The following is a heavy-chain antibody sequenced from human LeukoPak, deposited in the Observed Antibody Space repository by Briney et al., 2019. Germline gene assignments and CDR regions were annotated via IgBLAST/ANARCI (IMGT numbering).Heavy chain of an antibody. D-gene: IGHD6-19*01. CDR3: ARQLAGKDDY. V-gene: IGHV5-51*01. CDR1: GCIFTSYW. J-gene: IGHJ4*02. Sequence: GESLQISCKGSGCIFTSYWIGCVRQLPGKGLEWMGIIYPGDSDTRYSPSFQGQVTISADKSISTAYLQWSSLKASDTAMYYCARQLAGKDDYWGQGTLVTVSS. CDR2: IYPGDSDT.